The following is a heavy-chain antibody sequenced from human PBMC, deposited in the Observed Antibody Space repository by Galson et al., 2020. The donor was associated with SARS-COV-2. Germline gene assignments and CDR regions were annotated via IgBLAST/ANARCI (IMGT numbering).Heavy chain of an antibody. Sequence: SETLSLTCAVYGGSFSGYYWSWIRQPPGKGLEWIGEINHSGSTNYNPSLKSRVTISVDTSKNQFSLKLSSVTAADTAVYYCARGRGTTVTRPYYFDYWGQGTLVTVSS. CDR3: ARGRGTTVTRPYYFDY. D-gene: IGHD4-17*01. CDR2: INHSGST. J-gene: IGHJ4*02. V-gene: IGHV4-34*01. CDR1: GGSFSGYY.